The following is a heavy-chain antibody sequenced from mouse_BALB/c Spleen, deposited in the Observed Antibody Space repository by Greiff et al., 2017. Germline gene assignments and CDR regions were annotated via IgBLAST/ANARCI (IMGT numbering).Heavy chain of an antibody. Sequence: VQLQQPGAELVKPGASVKLSCKASGYTFTSYWMHWVKQRPGQGLEWIGEIDPSDSYTNYNQKFKGKATLTVDKSSSTAYMQLSSLTSEDSAVYYCARCANWDGDYWGQGTTLTVSS. CDR3: ARCANWDGDY. D-gene: IGHD4-1*01. V-gene: IGHV1-69*02. CDR2: IDPSDSYT. J-gene: IGHJ2*01. CDR1: GYTFTSYW.